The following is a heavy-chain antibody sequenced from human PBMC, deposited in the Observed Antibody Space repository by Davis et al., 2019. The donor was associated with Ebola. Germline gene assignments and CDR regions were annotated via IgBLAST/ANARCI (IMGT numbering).Heavy chain of an antibody. D-gene: IGHD3-9*01. CDR2: IYYSGST. V-gene: IGHV4-59*01. CDR3: ARGYYDNWTGYRGRAQYDY. Sequence: AGSLTLSCTVSGGSISSYYWSWIRQPPGKGLEWIGYIYYSGSTNYNPSLKSRVTISVDTSKNQFSLKLRSVTAADTAVYYCARGYYDNWTGYRGRAQYDYWGQGTLVTVSS. J-gene: IGHJ4*02. CDR1: GGSISSYY.